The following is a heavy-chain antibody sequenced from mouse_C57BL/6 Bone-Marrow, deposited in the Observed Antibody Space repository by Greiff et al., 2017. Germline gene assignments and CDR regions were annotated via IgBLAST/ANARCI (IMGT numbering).Heavy chain of an antibody. CDR2: INPYNGGT. Sequence: EVKLEESGPVLVKPGASVKMSCKASGYTFTDYYMNWVKQSHGKSLEWIGVINPYNGGTSYNQKFKGKATLTVDKSSSTAYMELNSLTSEDSAVYYCAREGDYDYASWGQGTSVTVSS. J-gene: IGHJ4*01. CDR1: GYTFTDYY. V-gene: IGHV1-19*01. CDR3: AREGDYDYAS. D-gene: IGHD2-4*01.